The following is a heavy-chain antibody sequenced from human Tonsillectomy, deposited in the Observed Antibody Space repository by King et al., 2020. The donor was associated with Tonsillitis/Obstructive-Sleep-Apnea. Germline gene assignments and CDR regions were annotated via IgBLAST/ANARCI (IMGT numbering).Heavy chain of an antibody. CDR1: GGSISSYY. CDR2: IYYSGST. CDR3: GGGGRGDVGNIDN. Sequence: VQLQESGPGLVKPSETLSLTCTVSGGSISSYYWSWIRQPPGQGLEWIGYIYYSGSTNYNPSLKSRVTISVDTSKDQFSLKLSSVTAGDAAVYYCGGGGRGDVGNIDNWGARTLVTVSS. D-gene: IGHD3-16*01. V-gene: IGHV4-59*01. J-gene: IGHJ4*02.